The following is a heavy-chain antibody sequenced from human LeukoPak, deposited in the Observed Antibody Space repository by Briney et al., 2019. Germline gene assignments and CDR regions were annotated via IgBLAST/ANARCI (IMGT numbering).Heavy chain of an antibody. V-gene: IGHV4-59*01. J-gene: IGHJ4*02. D-gene: IGHD3-10*01. CDR2: IHYSGST. CDR1: GGSISSYY. Sequence: SETLVLTCTVSGGSISSYYWNWIRQPPGKGQEWIGNIHYSGSTNYNPSLKSRVTISVDTSKNQFSLRLSSVTAADTAVYYCAIAGSGTYYRFDYWGQGTLVTVFS. CDR3: AIAGSGTYYRFDY.